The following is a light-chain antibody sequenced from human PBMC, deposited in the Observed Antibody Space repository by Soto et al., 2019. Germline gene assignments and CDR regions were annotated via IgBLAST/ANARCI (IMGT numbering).Light chain of an antibody. J-gene: IGKJ4*01. CDR1: QSISYW. V-gene: IGKV1-5*03. CDR3: QQYSSYPVT. Sequence: DIQMTQSPSTLSASVGDRVTITCRASQSISYWLAWYQQKPVKAPKLLIYKASSLGGVVPSRFSGSGSGTEFTLTISTLQPDDFATYYCQQYSSYPVTFGGGTKVDI. CDR2: KAS.